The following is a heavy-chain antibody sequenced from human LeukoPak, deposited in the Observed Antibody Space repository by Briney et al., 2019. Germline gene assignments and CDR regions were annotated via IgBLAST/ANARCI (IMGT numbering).Heavy chain of an antibody. V-gene: IGHV1-69*01. CDR2: IIPIFGTA. J-gene: IGHJ5*02. CDR3: AREYSSGWPWFDP. D-gene: IGHD6-19*01. Sequence: GSSVKVSCKASGGTFNNYAISWVRQAPGQGLEWMGGIIPIFGTANYAQKFQGRVTITADESTSTAYMELSSLRSEDTAVYYCAREYSSGWPWFDPWGQGTLVTVSS. CDR1: GGTFNNYA.